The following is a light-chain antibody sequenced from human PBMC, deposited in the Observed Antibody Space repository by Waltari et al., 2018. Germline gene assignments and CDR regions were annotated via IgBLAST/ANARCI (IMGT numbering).Light chain of an antibody. CDR2: AAT. V-gene: IGKV1-39*01. Sequence: TCRASQSVSDYFDWFQVKPRRAPNLLIYAATGLQSGVPSRFNGSGSGAHFTLTISRLRPEDSASYFCQQNYRTPPTFGQGTKVEI. J-gene: IGKJ1*01. CDR1: QSVSDY. CDR3: QQNYRTPPT.